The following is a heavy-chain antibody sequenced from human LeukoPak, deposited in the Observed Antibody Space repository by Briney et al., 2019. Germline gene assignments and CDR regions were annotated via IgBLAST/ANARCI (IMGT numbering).Heavy chain of an antibody. D-gene: IGHD5-12*01. CDR2: IYYTGST. Sequence: PSETLSLTCTVSGGSISGYSWSWIRQSPGGGLEWIGYIYYTGSTNHNPSLKSRVTISVDTSKNQFSLKLSSVTAADTAVYYCARVVYSGYDFRGAMDVWGKGTTVTVSS. V-gene: IGHV4-59*01. CDR3: ARVVYSGYDFRGAMDV. CDR1: GGSISGYS. J-gene: IGHJ6*03.